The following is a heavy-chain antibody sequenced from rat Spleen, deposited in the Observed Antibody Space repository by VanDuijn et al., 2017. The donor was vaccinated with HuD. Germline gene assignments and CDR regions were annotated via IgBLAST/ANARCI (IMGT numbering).Heavy chain of an antibody. D-gene: IGHD1-2*01. CDR1: GFTFSKFD. Sequence: EVQLVESGGGLVQPGRSMKLSCAASGFTFSKFDMAWVRQAPTKGLEWVATIRFDGSSTYYRDSVKGRFTISSDNAKTTLYLQMNSLRSEDTATYYCTRDRHYYSSSCVMDAWGQGASVTVSS. V-gene: IGHV5-29*01. CDR3: TRDRHYYSSSCVMDA. J-gene: IGHJ4*01. CDR2: IRFDGSST.